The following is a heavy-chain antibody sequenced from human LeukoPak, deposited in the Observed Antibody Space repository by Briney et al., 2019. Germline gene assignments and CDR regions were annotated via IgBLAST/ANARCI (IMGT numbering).Heavy chain of an antibody. CDR2: INPNSGGT. D-gene: IGHD2-15*01. CDR3: ARANTRFCSGGSCYSGDWFDP. CDR1: GYTFTGYY. V-gene: IGHV1-2*02. J-gene: IGHJ5*02. Sequence: GASVKVSCKASGYTFTGYYMHWVRQAPGQGLEWMGWINPNSGGTNYAQKFQGRVTMTRDTSISTAYMELSRLRSDDTAVYYCARANTRFCSGGSCYSGDWFDPWGQGTLVTVSS.